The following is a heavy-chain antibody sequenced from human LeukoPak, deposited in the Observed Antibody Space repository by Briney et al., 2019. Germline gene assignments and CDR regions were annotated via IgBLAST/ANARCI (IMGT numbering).Heavy chain of an antibody. V-gene: IGHV3-15*01. CDR3: TTGNP. CDR2: MKSKPEGGTT. CDR1: GFTFVNAS. J-gene: IGHJ5*02. Sequence: PGGSLRLSCLTSGFTFVNASMSWVRQAPGKGLEWVGLMKSKPEGGTTFYAAPVKDRFSISRDGSRNTLYLQMNSLTIGDTGVYYCTTGNPWGQGTLVTVSS.